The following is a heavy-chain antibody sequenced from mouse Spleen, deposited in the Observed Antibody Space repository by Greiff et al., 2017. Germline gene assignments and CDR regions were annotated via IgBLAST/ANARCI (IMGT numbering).Heavy chain of an antibody. CDR3: ATYYYGSSHYFDY. CDR2: IYPRDGST. CDR1: GYTFTDHT. V-gene: IGHV1-78*01. Sequence: VQLQQSDAELVKPGASVKISCKVSGYTFTDHTIHWMKQRPEQGLEWIGYIYPRDGSTKYNEKFKGKATLTADKSSSTAYMQLNSLTSEDSAVYFCATYYYGSSHYFDYWGQGTTLTVSS. J-gene: IGHJ2*01. D-gene: IGHD1-1*01.